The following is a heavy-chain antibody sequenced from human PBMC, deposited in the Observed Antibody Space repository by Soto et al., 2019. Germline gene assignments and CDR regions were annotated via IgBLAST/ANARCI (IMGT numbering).Heavy chain of an antibody. CDR3: VRNDWYRFDP. CDR2: IYSGGST. V-gene: IGHV3-66*01. D-gene: IGHD3-9*01. CDR1: EFTVSSNY. Sequence: GGSLRLSCAASEFTVSSNYMSWVRQAPGKGLEWVSVIYSGGSTYYADSVKGRFTISRDNSKNTVYLQMNSLRAEDTAVYYCVRNDWYRFDPWGPGTLVTVSS. J-gene: IGHJ5*02.